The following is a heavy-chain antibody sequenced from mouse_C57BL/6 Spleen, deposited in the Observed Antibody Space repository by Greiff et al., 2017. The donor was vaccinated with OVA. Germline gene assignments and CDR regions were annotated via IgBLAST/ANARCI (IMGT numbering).Heavy chain of an antibody. CDR3: ARDDYYGSSFDY. Sequence: EVHLVESGGGLVKPGGSLKLSCAASGFTFSDYGMHWVRQAPEKGLEWVAYISSGSSTIYYADTVKGRFTISRGNAKNTLFLQMTSLRSEDTAMYYCARDDYYGSSFDYWGQGTTLTVSS. CDR2: ISSGSSTI. V-gene: IGHV5-17*01. CDR1: GFTFSDYG. D-gene: IGHD1-1*01. J-gene: IGHJ2*01.